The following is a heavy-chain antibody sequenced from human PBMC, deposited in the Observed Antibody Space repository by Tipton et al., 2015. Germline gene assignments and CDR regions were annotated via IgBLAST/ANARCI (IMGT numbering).Heavy chain of an antibody. J-gene: IGHJ4*02. CDR3: AREVWYNDSTGYDY. Sequence: TLSLTCTVSGASISSINYYWGWIRQPPGKGLEWIGSIYYTGSTYYNPSLKSRVTISVDTSKNQFSLKLSSVTAADTAVYYCAREVWYNDSTGYDYWGQGTLVTVSS. CDR2: IYYTGST. D-gene: IGHD3-22*01. CDR1: GASISSINYY. V-gene: IGHV4-39*07.